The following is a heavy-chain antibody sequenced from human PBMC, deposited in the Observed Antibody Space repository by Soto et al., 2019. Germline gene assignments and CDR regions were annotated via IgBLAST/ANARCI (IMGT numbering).Heavy chain of an antibody. V-gene: IGHV3-23*01. Sequence: EVQLLESGGDVVRPGGSLRLSCAASGFTFSSYAMGWVRQAPGKGLEWVAGVSRAGTYTFYADSVRGRFSISRDNSREKGDLYKNALGGEDTAGYFCVKYTGTEDLGESWGQGTLVSVSS. D-gene: IGHD3-16*01. CDR2: VSRAGTYT. J-gene: IGHJ5*02. CDR1: GFTFSSYA. CDR3: VKYTGTEDLGES.